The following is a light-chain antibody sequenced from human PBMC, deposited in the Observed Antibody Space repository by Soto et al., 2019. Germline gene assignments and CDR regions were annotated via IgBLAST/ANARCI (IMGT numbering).Light chain of an antibody. Sequence: DLVMTQSPLSLPVTPGEPASISCRSSQSLLHSNGYNYLDWYLQKPGQSPQLLIYLGSNRASGVPDRFSGNGSGTDFTLKINRVEAEDVGVYYCMQALQTPAFGGGTKVEIK. V-gene: IGKV2-28*01. CDR1: QSLLHSNGYNY. CDR2: LGS. CDR3: MQALQTPA. J-gene: IGKJ4*01.